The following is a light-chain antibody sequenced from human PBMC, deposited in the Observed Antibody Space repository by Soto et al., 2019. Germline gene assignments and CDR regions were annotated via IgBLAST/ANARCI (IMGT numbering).Light chain of an antibody. V-gene: IGKV1-5*01. J-gene: IGKJ2*01. Sequence: DIQMTQSPSTLSASVGDRVTITCRASQSISSWLAWYQQKPGKAPKLLIYDASSSESGVPSRFSGSGSGTEFTLTISSLQPDDFATYYCQQYNSAFGQGTKLEIK. CDR1: QSISSW. CDR3: QQYNSA. CDR2: DAS.